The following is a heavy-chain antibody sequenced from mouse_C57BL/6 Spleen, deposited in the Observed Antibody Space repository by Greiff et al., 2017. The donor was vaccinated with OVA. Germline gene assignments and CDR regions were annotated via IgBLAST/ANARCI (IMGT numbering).Heavy chain of an antibody. D-gene: IGHD2-4*01. J-gene: IGHJ4*01. Sequence: EVQVVESGGGLVKPGGSLKLSCAASGFTFSDYGMHWVRQAPEKGLEWVAYISSGSSTIYYADTVKGRFTISRDNAKNTLFLQMTSLRSDDTAMYYCARVYDYDEGYYAMDYWGQGTSVTVSS. V-gene: IGHV5-17*01. CDR2: ISSGSSTI. CDR1: GFTFSDYG. CDR3: ARVYDYDEGYYAMDY.